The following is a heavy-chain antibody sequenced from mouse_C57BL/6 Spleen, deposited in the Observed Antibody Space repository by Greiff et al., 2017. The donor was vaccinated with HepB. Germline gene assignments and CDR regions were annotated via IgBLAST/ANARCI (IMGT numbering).Heavy chain of an antibody. V-gene: IGHV1-82*01. Sequence: QVQLQQSGPELVKPGASVKISCKASGYAFSSSWMNWVKQRPGKGLEWIGRIYPGDGDTNYNGKFKGKATLTADKSSSTAYMQLSSLTSEDSAVYFCARGGPSYFDVWGTGTTVTVSS. J-gene: IGHJ1*03. CDR1: GYAFSSSW. CDR2: IYPGDGDT. CDR3: ARGGPSYFDV.